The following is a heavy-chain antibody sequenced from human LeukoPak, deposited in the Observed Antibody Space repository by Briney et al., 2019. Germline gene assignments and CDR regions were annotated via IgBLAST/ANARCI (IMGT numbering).Heavy chain of an antibody. D-gene: IGHD4-23*01. J-gene: IGHJ5*02. CDR3: ARESTPVGFDP. CDR1: GGSISSGGYS. Sequence: SETLSLTCAVSGGSISSGGYSWSWIRQPPGKGLEWIGYIYHSGGTYYNPSLKSRVTISVDTSKNQFSLKLSSVTAADTAVYYCARESTPVGFDPWGQGTLVTVSS. CDR2: IYHSGGT. V-gene: IGHV4-30-2*01.